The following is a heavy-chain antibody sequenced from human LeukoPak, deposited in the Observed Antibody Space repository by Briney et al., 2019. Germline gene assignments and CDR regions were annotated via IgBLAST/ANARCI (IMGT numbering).Heavy chain of an antibody. CDR1: GYSFTSYW. J-gene: IGHJ4*02. CDR3: ARMDVEMASDY. CDR2: IYPGDSDT. Sequence: GESLQISCKGSGYSFTSYWIGWVRQMPGKGLEWMGIIYPGDSDTRYSPSFQGQVTILADKSISTAYLQLSSLKASDTAMYYCARMDVEMASDYWGQGTLVTVSS. D-gene: IGHD5-24*01. V-gene: IGHV5-51*01.